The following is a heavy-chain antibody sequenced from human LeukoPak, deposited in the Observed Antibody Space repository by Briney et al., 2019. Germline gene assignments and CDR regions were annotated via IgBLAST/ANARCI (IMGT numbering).Heavy chain of an antibody. CDR1: GGSISSSSYY. V-gene: IGHV4-39*01. CDR2: IYYSGST. CDR3: ARRTAVAGTSHWFDP. Sequence: SETLSLTCTVSGGSISSSSYYWGWIRQPPGKGLEWIGSIYYSGSTYYSPSLKSRVTISVDTSKNQFSLKLSSVTAADTAVYYCARRTAVAGTSHWFDPWGQGTLVTVSS. D-gene: IGHD6-19*01. J-gene: IGHJ5*02.